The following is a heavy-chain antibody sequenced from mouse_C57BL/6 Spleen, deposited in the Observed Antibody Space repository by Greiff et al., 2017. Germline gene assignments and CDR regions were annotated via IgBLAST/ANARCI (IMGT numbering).Heavy chain of an antibody. V-gene: IGHV1-82*01. CDR2: IYPGDGDT. CDR3: ARAGSMVYCDY. D-gene: IGHD1-1*02. J-gene: IGHJ2*01. CDR1: GYAFSSSW. Sequence: VQLQQSGPELVKPGASVKLSCKASGYAFSSSWMNWVKQRPGKGLEWIGRIYPGDGDTNYNGKFKGKATLTADKSSSTAYMQLSSLTSEDSAVYFCARAGSMVYCDYWGQGTTLTVSS.